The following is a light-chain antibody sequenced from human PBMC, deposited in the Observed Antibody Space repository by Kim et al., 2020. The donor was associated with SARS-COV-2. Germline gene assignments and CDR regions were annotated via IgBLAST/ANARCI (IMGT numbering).Light chain of an antibody. CDR1: SGHSSYI. J-gene: IGLJ3*02. V-gene: IGLV4-60*03. CDR3: ETWDSSTWV. Sequence: QPVLTQSSSASASLGSSVKLTCTLSSGHSSYIIAWHQQQPGKAPRYLMKVEGSGSYNKGSGVPDRFSGSSSGADRYLTISNLQSEDEGDYYCETWDSSTWVFGGGTKLTVL. CDR2: VEGSGSY.